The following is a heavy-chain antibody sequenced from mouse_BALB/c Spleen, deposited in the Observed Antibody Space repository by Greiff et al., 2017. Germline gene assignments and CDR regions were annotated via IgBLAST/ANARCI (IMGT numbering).Heavy chain of an antibody. CDR1: GYTFSSYW. V-gene: IGHV1-9*01. CDR2: ILPGSGST. J-gene: IGHJ4*01. D-gene: IGHD1-2*01. Sequence: QVQLQQSGAELMKPGASVKISCKATGYTFSSYWIEWGKQRPGHGLEWIGEILPGSGSTNYNEKFKGKATFTAYTSSNTAYMQLSSLTSEDSAVYYCAREDYYGTDAMDYWGQGTSVTVSS. CDR3: AREDYYGTDAMDY.